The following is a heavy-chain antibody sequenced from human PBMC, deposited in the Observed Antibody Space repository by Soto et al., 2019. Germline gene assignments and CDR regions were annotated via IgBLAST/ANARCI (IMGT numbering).Heavy chain of an antibody. D-gene: IGHD3-22*01. Sequence: QVQLVESGGGVVQPGRSLRLSCAASGFTFSSYGMHWVRQAPGKGLEWVAVISYDGSNKYYADSVKGRFTISRDNSKNTLYLQMNRLRAEDTAVYYCAKEWVYESRGWSFDYWGQGTLVTVSS. CDR2: ISYDGSNK. J-gene: IGHJ4*02. V-gene: IGHV3-30*18. CDR3: AKEWVYESRGWSFDY. CDR1: GFTFSSYG.